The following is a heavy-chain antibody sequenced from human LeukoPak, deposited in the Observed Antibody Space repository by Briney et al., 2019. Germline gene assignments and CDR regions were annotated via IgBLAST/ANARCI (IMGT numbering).Heavy chain of an antibody. CDR1: GGTFSSYA. Sequence: ASVKVSCKASGGTFSSYAISWVRQAPGQGLEWMGWISAYNDNTNYAQKLQGRVTMTTDTSTSTAYMELRSLRSDDTAVYYCAYSDWAVAGLFDYWGQGTLVTVSS. V-gene: IGHV1-18*01. CDR3: AYSDWAVAGLFDY. CDR2: ISAYNDNT. J-gene: IGHJ4*02. D-gene: IGHD6-19*01.